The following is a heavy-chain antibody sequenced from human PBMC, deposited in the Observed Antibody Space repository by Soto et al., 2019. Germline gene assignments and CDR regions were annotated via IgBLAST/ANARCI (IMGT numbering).Heavy chain of an antibody. Sequence: QVQLQQWGAGLLKPSETLSLTCAVYGGSFSGYYWIWIRQPPGKGLEWIGESTHSGSTNYNSSLTRRVTIAVDTYKGQFCLKLSSVTAADTAVYYCARDVMANNRYHWYFDLWGRGTLVTVSS. D-gene: IGHD2-8*01. CDR3: ARDVMANNRYHWYFDL. CDR1: GGSFSGYY. V-gene: IGHV4-34*01. J-gene: IGHJ2*01. CDR2: STHSGST.